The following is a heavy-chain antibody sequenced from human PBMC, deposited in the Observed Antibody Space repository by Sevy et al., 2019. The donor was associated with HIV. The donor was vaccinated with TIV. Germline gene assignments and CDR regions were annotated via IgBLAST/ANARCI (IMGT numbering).Heavy chain of an antibody. CDR2: VYPDHSDI. CDR1: GYRFTSYW. CDR3: ARRVYDSRGDPQYYFDY. D-gene: IGHD3-22*01. V-gene: IGHV5-51*01. Sequence: GESLKISCKGSGYRFTSYWIGWVRQMPGKGLQWMGIVYPDHSDIRYSTSFQGQVTISADKSINTAYLQWSSLKASDNALYLCARRVYDSRGDPQYYFDYWGQGTQVIVSS. J-gene: IGHJ4*02.